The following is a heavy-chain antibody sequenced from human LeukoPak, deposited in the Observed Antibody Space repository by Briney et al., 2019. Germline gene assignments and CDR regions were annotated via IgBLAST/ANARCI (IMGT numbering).Heavy chain of an antibody. J-gene: IGHJ4*02. CDR3: ASDYGDPYYFDY. Sequence: SVKVSCKASGGTFSSYAISWVRQAPGQGLEWMGKIIPIFGTANYAQKFQGRVTITTDESTSTAYMELSSLRSEDTAVYYCASDYGDPYYFDYWGQGTLVTVSS. V-gene: IGHV1-69*05. CDR2: IIPIFGTA. CDR1: GGTFSSYA. D-gene: IGHD4-17*01.